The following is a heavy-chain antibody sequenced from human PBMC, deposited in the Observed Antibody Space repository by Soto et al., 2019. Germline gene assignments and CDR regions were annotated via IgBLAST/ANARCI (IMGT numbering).Heavy chain of an antibody. J-gene: IGHJ6*03. D-gene: IGHD3-3*02. Sequence: GGSLRLSCAASGFTFSSYGMHWVRQAPGKGLEWVAVIWYDGSNKYYADSVKGRFTISRDNSKNTLYLQMNSLRAEDTAVYYCARAAFIFGVVNMDVWGKGTTVTVSS. V-gene: IGHV3-33*01. CDR2: IWYDGSNK. CDR3: ARAAFIFGVVNMDV. CDR1: GFTFSSYG.